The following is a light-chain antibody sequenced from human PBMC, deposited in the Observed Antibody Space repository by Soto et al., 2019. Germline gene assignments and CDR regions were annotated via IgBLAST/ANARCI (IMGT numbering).Light chain of an antibody. CDR1: QRVDSNS. CDR3: RQYVASPLT. CDR2: GAS. J-gene: IGKJ4*01. V-gene: IGKV3-20*01. Sequence: EFVLTQSPGALSLSPGETVTLSCRASQRVDSNSLAWYHHKPGLAPRLLIFGASTRATRIPDRFSGSGSGTDFALNITRLEPEGSGLAYCRQYVASPLTFGGGTRV.